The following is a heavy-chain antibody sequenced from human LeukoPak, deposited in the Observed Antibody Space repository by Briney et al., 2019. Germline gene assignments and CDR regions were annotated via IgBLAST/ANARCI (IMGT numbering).Heavy chain of an antibody. D-gene: IGHD3-9*01. CDR1: GGSVTSGSYY. CDR2: INHSGST. CDR3: ARATTYDILTGYFDY. Sequence: SETLSLTCTVSGGSVTSGSYYWAWIRQPPGKGLEWIGEINHSGSTNYNPSLKSRVTISVDTSKNQFSLKLSSVTAADTAVYYCARATTYDILTGYFDYWGQGTLVTVSS. V-gene: IGHV4-39*07. J-gene: IGHJ4*02.